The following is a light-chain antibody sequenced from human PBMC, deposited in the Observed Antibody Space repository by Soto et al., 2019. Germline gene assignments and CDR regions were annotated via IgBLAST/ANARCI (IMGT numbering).Light chain of an antibody. V-gene: IGKV3-15*01. J-gene: IGKJ2*01. CDR2: GAS. Sequence: EIVMTQSPATLSVSPGERDTLSCRASQSISRNLAWYQQKPGQAPRLLIYGASTRATGIPARFSGSGSGTDFTLTISSLQSEDFALYYCQQYNNWPPYTFGQGTKLEIK. CDR3: QQYNNWPPYT. CDR1: QSISRN.